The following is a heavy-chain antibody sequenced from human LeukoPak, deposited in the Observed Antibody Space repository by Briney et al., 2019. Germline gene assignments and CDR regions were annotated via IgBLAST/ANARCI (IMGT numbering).Heavy chain of an antibody. D-gene: IGHD6-19*01. Sequence: GGSLRLSCAASGFTFSSYSMNWVRQAPGKGPEWVSSISSSSSYIYYADSVKGRFTISRDNAKNSLYLQMNSLRAEDTAVYYCATAIEGIAVAGTYDYYYGMDVWGQGTTVTVSS. V-gene: IGHV3-21*01. CDR1: GFTFSSYS. CDR3: ATAIEGIAVAGTYDYYYGMDV. CDR2: ISSSSSYI. J-gene: IGHJ6*02.